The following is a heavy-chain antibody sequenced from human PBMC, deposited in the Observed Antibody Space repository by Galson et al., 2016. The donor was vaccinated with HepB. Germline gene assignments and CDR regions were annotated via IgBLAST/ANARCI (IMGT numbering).Heavy chain of an antibody. D-gene: IGHD3-3*01. CDR3: SRGVSKDEFWSCFSEYYFDK. CDR2: ISSTSDIK. Sequence: SLRLSCAVSGFTFSSYSMNWVRQAPGKGPEWVSYISSTSDIKEYADSVKGRFTVSRDNVKNLLYLEINSLRGEDTAVYYCSRGVSKDEFWSCFSEYYFDKWGQGTLVTVSS. J-gene: IGHJ4*02. CDR1: GFTFSSYS. V-gene: IGHV3-48*01.